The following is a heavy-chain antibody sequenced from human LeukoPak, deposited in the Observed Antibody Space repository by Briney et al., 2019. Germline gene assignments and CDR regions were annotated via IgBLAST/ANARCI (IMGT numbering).Heavy chain of an antibody. CDR1: GGSISSYY. D-gene: IGHD3-22*01. V-gene: IGHV4-59*12. Sequence: SETLSLTCTVSGGSISSYYWSWIRQPPGKGLEWIAYISDIGSINYNPSLKSRVTISLDTSKNQFSLKLSSVTAADTAVYYCARELFDSSGYPHPYGMDVWGQGTTVTVSS. CDR2: ISDIGSI. J-gene: IGHJ6*02. CDR3: ARELFDSSGYPHPYGMDV.